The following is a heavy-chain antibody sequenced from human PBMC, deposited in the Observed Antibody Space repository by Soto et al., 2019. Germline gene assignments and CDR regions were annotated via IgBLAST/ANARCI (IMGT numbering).Heavy chain of an antibody. CDR1: GFTFSSYA. CDR2: ISYDGSNK. D-gene: IGHD3-22*01. CDR3: AREPGRIITRRNWFDP. V-gene: IGHV3-30-3*01. J-gene: IGHJ5*02. Sequence: QVQLVESGGGVVQPGRSLRLSCAASGFTFSSYAMHWVRQAPGKGLEWVAVISYDGSNKYYADSVKGRFTISRDNSKNTLYLQMNSLRAEATAVYYCAREPGRIITRRNWFDPWGQGTLVTVSS.